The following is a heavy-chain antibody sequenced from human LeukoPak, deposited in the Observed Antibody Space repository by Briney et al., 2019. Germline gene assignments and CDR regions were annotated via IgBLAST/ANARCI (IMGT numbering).Heavy chain of an antibody. Sequence: SGTLSLTCAVSGGSISSSNWWRGGRQPRGKGVEWIGEIYHSGSTNYNPSLKSRVTISVDKSKHQFSLKLSSVTAADTAVHYCARSTAMIVVVTPLDYWGQGTLVTVSS. CDR3: ARSTAMIVVVTPLDY. CDR1: GGSISSSNW. CDR2: IYHSGST. V-gene: IGHV4-4*02. J-gene: IGHJ4*02. D-gene: IGHD3-22*01.